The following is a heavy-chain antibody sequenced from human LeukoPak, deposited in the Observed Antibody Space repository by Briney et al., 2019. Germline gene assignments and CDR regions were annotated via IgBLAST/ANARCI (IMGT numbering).Heavy chain of an antibody. CDR2: IKQDGSEK. J-gene: IGHJ6*02. CDR3: ARELVYCSSTSCRDYYGMDV. V-gene: IGHV3-7*01. CDR1: GFTFSSYW. Sequence: GGSLRLSCAASGFTFSSYWMSWVRQAPGKGLEWVANIKQDGSEKYYVDSVKGRFTISRDNAKNSLYLQMNSLRAEDTAVYYCARELVYCSSTSCRDYYGMDVWGQGITVTVSS. D-gene: IGHD2-2*01.